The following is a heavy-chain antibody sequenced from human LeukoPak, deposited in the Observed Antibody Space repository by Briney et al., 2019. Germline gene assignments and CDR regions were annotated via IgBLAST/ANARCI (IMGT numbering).Heavy chain of an antibody. J-gene: IGHJ6*03. D-gene: IGHD2-2*01. Sequence: SETLSLTCAVSGYSISSGYYWGWIRQSPGKGLEWVGSIYHSGSTHYNPSLKSRVTISLDTSKNQFSLKLNSVTAADTAVYYCAREGAAPMYYYYMDVWGKGTTVTVSS. CDR2: IYHSGST. CDR1: GYSISSGYY. V-gene: IGHV4-38-2*02. CDR3: AREGAAPMYYYYMDV.